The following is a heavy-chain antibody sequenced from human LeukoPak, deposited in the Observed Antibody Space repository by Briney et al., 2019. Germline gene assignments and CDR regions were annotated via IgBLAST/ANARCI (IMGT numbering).Heavy chain of an antibody. Sequence: SETLSLTCTVSGGSISSYYWSWIRQPPGKGLEWIGYIYYSGSTNYNPSLKSRATISVDTSKNQFSLKLSSVTAADTAVYYCARHVRMRGLRFYRYFDLWGRGTLVTVSS. CDR2: IYYSGST. V-gene: IGHV4-59*08. D-gene: IGHD5-12*01. CDR1: GGSISSYY. J-gene: IGHJ2*01. CDR3: ARHVRMRGLRFYRYFDL.